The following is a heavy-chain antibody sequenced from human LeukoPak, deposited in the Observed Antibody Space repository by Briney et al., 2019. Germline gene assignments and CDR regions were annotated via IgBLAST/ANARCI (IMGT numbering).Heavy chain of an antibody. J-gene: IGHJ4*02. V-gene: IGHV3-23*01. CDR1: GFTFSSSA. D-gene: IGHD1-7*01. Sequence: GGSLRLSCAASGFTFSSSAMSWVRQAPGKGLYWVSAISGSGTGTYYADSVKGRFTISRDNSKNTLYLQMNSLRAEDTAVYYCAKEGGTGTRFDYWGQGTLVTVSA. CDR2: ISGSGTGT. CDR3: AKEGGTGTRFDY.